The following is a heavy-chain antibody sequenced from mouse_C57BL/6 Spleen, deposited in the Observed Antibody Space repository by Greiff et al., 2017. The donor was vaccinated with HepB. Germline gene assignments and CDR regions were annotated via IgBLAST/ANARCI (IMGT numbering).Heavy chain of an antibody. D-gene: IGHD1-1*01. J-gene: IGHJ4*01. CDR2: VDPNSGGT. CDR3: GRVTTVVGHYCAMDY. V-gene: IGHV1-72*01. CDR1: GYTFTSYW. Sequence: QVQLQQPGAELVKPGASVKLSCKASGYTFTSYWMHLVKQRPGRGLEWIGRVDPNSGGTKYNEKFKSKATLTVDKASSTAYMQLSSLTSEDSAVSYYGRVTTVVGHYCAMDYWGQGTSVTVSS.